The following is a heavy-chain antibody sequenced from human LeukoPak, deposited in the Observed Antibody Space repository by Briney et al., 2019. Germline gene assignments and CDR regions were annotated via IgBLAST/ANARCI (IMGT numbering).Heavy chain of an antibody. CDR1: GFTFCSYS. J-gene: IGHJ5*02. V-gene: IGHV3-23*01. D-gene: IGHD2/OR15-2a*01. CDR2: INGRGDNT. Sequence: QPGGSLRLSFSASGFTFCSYSISWVRQAPGEGLEWVLAINGRGDNTYYADFVKGRFTISRDNSKTTLYLQINNLRAEDTAMYYCAKDRVSPGFNLFDPWGQGTLVTVSS. CDR3: AKDRVSPGFNLFDP.